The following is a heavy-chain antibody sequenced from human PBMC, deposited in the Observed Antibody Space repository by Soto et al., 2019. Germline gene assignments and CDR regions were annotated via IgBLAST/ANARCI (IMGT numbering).Heavy chain of an antibody. D-gene: IGHD4-17*01. Sequence: SETLSLTCAVSGVSISSGGYSWSWIRQPPGKGLEWIGYIYHSGSTYYNPSLKSRVTISVDRSKNQFSLKLSSVTAADTAVYYCASGLVTTLHYWGQGTLVTVS. CDR2: IYHSGST. CDR3: ASGLVTTLHY. V-gene: IGHV4-30-2*01. CDR1: GVSISSGGYS. J-gene: IGHJ4*02.